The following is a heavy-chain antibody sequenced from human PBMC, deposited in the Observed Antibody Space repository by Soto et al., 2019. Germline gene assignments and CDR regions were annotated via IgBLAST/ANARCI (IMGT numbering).Heavy chain of an antibody. CDR2: IKQDGSEK. J-gene: IGHJ6*02. V-gene: IGHV3-7*01. CDR3: ARDYGSGNYYYYYGMDV. D-gene: IGHD3-10*01. Sequence: GGSLRLSCAASGFTFSSYWMSWVRQAPGKGLEWVANIKQDGSEKYYVDSVKGRFTISRDNAKNSLYLQMNSLRAEDTAVYYCARDYGSGNYYYYYGMDVWGQGTTVTVS. CDR1: GFTFSSYW.